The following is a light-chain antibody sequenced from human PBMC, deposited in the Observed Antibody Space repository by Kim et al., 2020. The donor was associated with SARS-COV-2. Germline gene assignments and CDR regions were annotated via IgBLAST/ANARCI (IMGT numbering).Light chain of an antibody. V-gene: IGKV3-11*01. CDR2: DAS. CDR1: QSISSY. Sequence: EIVLTQSPATLSLSPGDRATLSCRASQSISSYLAWYQQKPGQAPRLLIYDASNRATGIPGRFSGSGSGTDFTLTISSLEPEDFAVYYCQQRRDWPLTFGGGTKVDIK. CDR3: QQRRDWPLT. J-gene: IGKJ4*01.